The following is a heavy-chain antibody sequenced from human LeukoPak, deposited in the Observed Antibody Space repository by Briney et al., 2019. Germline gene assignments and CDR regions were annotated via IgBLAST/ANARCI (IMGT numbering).Heavy chain of an antibody. CDR1: GYTFTSYG. D-gene: IGHD2-2*02. V-gene: IGHV1-24*01. CDR3: ATDAASYTIDI. J-gene: IGHJ3*02. Sequence: GASVKVSCKASGYTFTSYGISWVRQAPGKGLEWMGGFDPEDGETIYAQKFQGRVTMTEDTSTDTAYMELSSLRSEDTAVYYCATDAASYTIDIWGQGTMVTVSS. CDR2: FDPEDGET.